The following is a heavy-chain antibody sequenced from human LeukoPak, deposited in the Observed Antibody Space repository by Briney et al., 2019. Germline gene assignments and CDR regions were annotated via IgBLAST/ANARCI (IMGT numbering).Heavy chain of an antibody. J-gene: IGHJ4*02. V-gene: IGHV3-53*01. D-gene: IGHD3-22*01. CDR1: GFSVNSNY. CDR2: IYIDGDT. CDR3: ARSSSAYYYEFDY. Sequence: GGSLRLSCAASGFSVNSNYMNWVRQAPGKGLEWVSVIYIDGDTSDADSVKGRFTISRDNSKNTLYLQMNSLRAEDTAVYYCARSSSAYYYEFDYWGQGTLVTVSS.